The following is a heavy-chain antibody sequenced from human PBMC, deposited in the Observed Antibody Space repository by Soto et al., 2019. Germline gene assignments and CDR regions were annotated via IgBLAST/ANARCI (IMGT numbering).Heavy chain of an antibody. CDR3: VKGNQLLRYYFEF. D-gene: IGHD2-15*01. CDR2: ITSDGDST. J-gene: IGHJ4*01. V-gene: IGHV3-64D*06. CDR1: GFTFSKYA. Sequence: GGSLRLSCSVSGFTFSKYAMHWVRQAPGKGLEYVSGITSDGDSTWHADSVKDRFAISRDNSKNTLFLQMSSLRVEDTAIYFCVKGNQLLRYYFEFWGPGTLVTVSS.